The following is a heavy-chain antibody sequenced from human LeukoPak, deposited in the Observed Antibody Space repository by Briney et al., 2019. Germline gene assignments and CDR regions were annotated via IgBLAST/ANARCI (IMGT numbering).Heavy chain of an antibody. D-gene: IGHD3-22*01. J-gene: IGHJ4*02. CDR1: GYTFTGYY. V-gene: IGHV1-69*05. CDR2: IIPIFGTA. CDR3: AREVVDYYDSSGEFDY. Sequence: VASVKVSCKASGYTFTGYYMHWVRQAPGQGLEWMGRIIPIFGTANYAQKFQGRVTITTDESTSTAYMELSSLRSEDTAVYYCAREVVDYYDSSGEFDYWGQGTLVTVSS.